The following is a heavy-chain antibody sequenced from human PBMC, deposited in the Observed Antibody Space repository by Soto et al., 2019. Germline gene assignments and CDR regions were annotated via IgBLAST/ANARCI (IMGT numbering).Heavy chain of an antibody. CDR2: FDPEDGET. Sequence: ASVKVSCKVSGYTLTELSMHWVRQAPGKGLEWMGGFDPEDGETIYAQKFQGRVTMTEDTSTDTAYMELSSLRSEDTAVYYCATDHRVSGTTTIHYGMDVWGQGTTVTVSS. CDR1: GYTLTELS. J-gene: IGHJ6*02. V-gene: IGHV1-24*01. D-gene: IGHD1-26*01. CDR3: ATDHRVSGTTTIHYGMDV.